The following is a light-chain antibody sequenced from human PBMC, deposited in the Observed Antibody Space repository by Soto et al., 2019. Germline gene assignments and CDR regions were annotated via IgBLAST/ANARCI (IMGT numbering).Light chain of an antibody. Sequence: DIQMTQSPSTLSASVGDRVTITCRASQSISSWLAWYQQKPGKAPKLLIYKASSLESGVPSRFSGNGSGTEFTLTISSLQPDDFATDYCQQYNSYSRTFGQGTKVEIK. CDR2: KAS. V-gene: IGKV1-5*03. J-gene: IGKJ1*01. CDR3: QQYNSYSRT. CDR1: QSISSW.